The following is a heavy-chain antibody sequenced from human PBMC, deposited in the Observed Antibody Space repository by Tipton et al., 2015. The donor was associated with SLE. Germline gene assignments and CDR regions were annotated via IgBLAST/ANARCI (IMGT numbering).Heavy chain of an antibody. CDR1: GGSIASGLYF. Sequence: TLSLTCTVSGGSIASGLYFYNWIRQPAGKGLEWIGRLDTSGTIDYNPSLKSRVTMSVDTSKNQFSLKLTSVIAADTAVYYCARTNGGGATFFDHWGPGMLVTVSS. CDR3: ARTNGGGATFFDH. V-gene: IGHV4-61*02. CDR2: LDTSGTI. J-gene: IGHJ4*02. D-gene: IGHD7-27*01.